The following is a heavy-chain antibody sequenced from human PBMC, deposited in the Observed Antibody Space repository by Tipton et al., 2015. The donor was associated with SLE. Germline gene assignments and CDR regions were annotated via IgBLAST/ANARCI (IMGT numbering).Heavy chain of an antibody. V-gene: IGHV3-9*01. CDR3: AKANFYDRSGYYAGMDA. Sequence: SLRLSCAASGFTFSNYAMGWVRQAPGKGLEWVAGIGWNSVATGYADSVKGRFTISRDNAKNSLYLQMTSLRAEDTALYYCAKANFYDRSGYYAGMDAWGQGTTVTVS. D-gene: IGHD3-22*01. CDR1: GFTFSNYA. CDR2: IGWNSVAT. J-gene: IGHJ6*02.